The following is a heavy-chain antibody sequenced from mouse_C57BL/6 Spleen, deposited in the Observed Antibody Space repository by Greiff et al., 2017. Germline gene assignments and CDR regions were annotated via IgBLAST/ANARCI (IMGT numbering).Heavy chain of an antibody. CDR1: GYTFTSYW. D-gene: IGHD1-1*01. Sequence: QVQLQQPGTELVKPGASVKLSCKASGYTFTSYWMHWVKQRPGQGLEWLGHINPSNGGTNYNEKFKSKATLTVDKSSSTAYMQLSSLTSEDSAVYYCDRVGITTGGVYAMDYWGQGTSVTVSS. CDR2: INPSNGGT. V-gene: IGHV1-53*01. J-gene: IGHJ4*01. CDR3: DRVGITTGGVYAMDY.